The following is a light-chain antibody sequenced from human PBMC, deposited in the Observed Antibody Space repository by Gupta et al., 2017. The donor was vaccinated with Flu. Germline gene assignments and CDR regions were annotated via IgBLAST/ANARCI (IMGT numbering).Light chain of an antibody. CDR3: QQYKTWT. CDR1: QSISSW. Sequence: DIQMTQSPSTLSASVGDRVTITCRASQSISSWLAWYQQKPGKAPKLLIYKASSLESGVPSRFSGSGSGTEFTLTISSLQTDDFATYYCQQYKTWTFGQGTKVEIK. J-gene: IGKJ1*01. V-gene: IGKV1-5*03. CDR2: KAS.